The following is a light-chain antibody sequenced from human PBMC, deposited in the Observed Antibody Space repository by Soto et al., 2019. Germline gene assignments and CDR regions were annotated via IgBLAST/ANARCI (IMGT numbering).Light chain of an antibody. CDR1: QSINAW. J-gene: IGKJ1*01. V-gene: IGKV1-5*03. Sequence: DIQMTQSPSTLSASVGDRVTITCRASQSINAWLAWYQQKPGKAPKLLIYKASSLESGVPSRFSGSGSGTEFTLTINSLQPYDFATYYCQQYNSYSGTFGQGTKVEIK. CDR3: QQYNSYSGT. CDR2: KAS.